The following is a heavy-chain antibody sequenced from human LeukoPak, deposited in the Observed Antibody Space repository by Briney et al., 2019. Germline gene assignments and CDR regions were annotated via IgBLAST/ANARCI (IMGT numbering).Heavy chain of an antibody. D-gene: IGHD2-2*01. CDR3: AHGSMYQLDY. CDR1: GFSCSRRG. CDR2: IIGTGTT. V-gene: IGHV3-23*01. J-gene: IGHJ4*02. Sequence: GGSLRLSCAASGFSCSRRGMSWVRQAPGKGLEWVSGIIGTGTTYYADSVKGRFTISRDISKNTLYLQMNSLRAEDTAVYYCAHGSMYQLDYWGQGTLVTVSS.